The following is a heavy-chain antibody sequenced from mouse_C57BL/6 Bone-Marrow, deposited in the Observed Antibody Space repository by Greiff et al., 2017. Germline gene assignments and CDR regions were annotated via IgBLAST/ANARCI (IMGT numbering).Heavy chain of an antibody. J-gene: IGHJ4*01. CDR3: AKITTVVGAMDY. Sequence: VKLVESGPGLVQPSQSLSITCTVSGFSLTSYGVHWVRQSPGKGLEWLGVIWRGGSTDYNAAFMSRLSITKDNSKSQVFFKMNSLQADDTAIYYCAKITTVVGAMDYWGQGTSVTVSS. V-gene: IGHV2-5*01. CDR1: GFSLTSYG. D-gene: IGHD1-1*01. CDR2: IWRGGST.